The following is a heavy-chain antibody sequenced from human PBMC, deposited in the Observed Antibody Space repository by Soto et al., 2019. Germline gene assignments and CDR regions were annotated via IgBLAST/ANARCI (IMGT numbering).Heavy chain of an antibody. J-gene: IGHJ6*02. D-gene: IGHD4-4*01. CDR1: GKSVSTFY. Sequence: GPGPPTTSETLSLTCTVSGKSVSTFYWSWIRQPPGKGLEWIGHAYYSGSTNYDPSLKSRVTISVDMSKNQVSLRLTSVTAADTAVYYCARGTDYTQIASYHYGLDVWGQGTSVTVSS. CDR3: ARGTDYTQIASYHYGLDV. V-gene: IGHV4-59*02. CDR2: AYYSGST.